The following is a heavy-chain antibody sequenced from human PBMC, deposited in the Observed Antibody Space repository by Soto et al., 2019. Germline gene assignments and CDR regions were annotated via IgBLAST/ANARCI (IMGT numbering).Heavy chain of an antibody. CDR3: ATGHIVVVPAAVVDYYYYYMDV. Sequence: ASVKVSCKASGYTFTSYDINWVRQATGQGLEWMGWMNPNSGNTGYAQKFQGRVTMTRNTSISTAYMELSSLRSEDTALYYCATGHIVVVPAAVVDYYYYYMDVWGKGTTVTVSS. J-gene: IGHJ6*03. CDR1: GYTFTSYD. D-gene: IGHD2-2*01. CDR2: MNPNSGNT. V-gene: IGHV1-8*01.